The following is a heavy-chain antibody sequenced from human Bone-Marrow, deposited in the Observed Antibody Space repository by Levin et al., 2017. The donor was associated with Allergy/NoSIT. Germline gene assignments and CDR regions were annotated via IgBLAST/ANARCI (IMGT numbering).Heavy chain of an antibody. D-gene: IGHD3-9*01. CDR1: GFTFSSYS. CDR3: ARDVNDILTGSSPPYYFDY. J-gene: IGHJ4*02. V-gene: IGHV3-48*01. Sequence: GESLKISCAASGFTFSSYSMNWVRQAPGKGLEWVSYISSSSSTIYYADSVKGRFTISRDNAKNSLYLQMNSLRAEDTAGYYCARDVNDILTGSSPPYYFDYWGQGTLVTVSS. CDR2: ISSSSSTI.